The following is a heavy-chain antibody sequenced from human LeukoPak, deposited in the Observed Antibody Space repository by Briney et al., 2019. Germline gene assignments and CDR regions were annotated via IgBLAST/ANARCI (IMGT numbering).Heavy chain of an antibody. Sequence: PGGSLRLSCAASRFTFSSYAMSWVRQAPGKGLEWVSAISGSGGSTYYADSVKGRFTISRDNSKNTLYLQMNSLRAEDTVVYYCANDYDSSGGFDPWGQGTLVTVSS. CDR3: ANDYDSSGGFDP. V-gene: IGHV3-23*01. D-gene: IGHD3-22*01. J-gene: IGHJ5*02. CDR1: RFTFSSYA. CDR2: ISGSGGST.